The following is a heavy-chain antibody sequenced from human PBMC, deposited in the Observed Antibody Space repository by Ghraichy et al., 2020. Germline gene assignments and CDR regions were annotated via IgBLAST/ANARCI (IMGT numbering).Heavy chain of an antibody. CDR3: ARAERSIAPIGY. Sequence: LNISCTVSGYSISSGYYWDWIRQPPGTGLEWIGSIYHSGSTFYNPSLRSRVTISVDTSKNQFSLKLSSVTAADTAVYYCARAERSIAPIGYWGQGTLVTVSS. CDR1: GYSISSGYY. V-gene: IGHV4-38-2*02. J-gene: IGHJ4*02. D-gene: IGHD1-14*01. CDR2: IYHSGST.